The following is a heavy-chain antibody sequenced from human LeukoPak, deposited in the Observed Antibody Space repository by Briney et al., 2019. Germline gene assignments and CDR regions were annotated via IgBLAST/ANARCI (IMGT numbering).Heavy chain of an antibody. CDR3: VRDRSPGYFDY. D-gene: IGHD3-10*01. V-gene: IGHV3-7*01. J-gene: IGHJ4*02. CDR1: GFTFSSYW. Sequence: GGSLRLSCAASGFTFSSYWMSWVRQAPGKVLEWVANIKQDGSEKYYVDSVKGRFTISRDNAKNSLYLQMNSLRAEDTAVYYCVRDRSPGYFDYWGQGTLVTVSS. CDR2: IKQDGSEK.